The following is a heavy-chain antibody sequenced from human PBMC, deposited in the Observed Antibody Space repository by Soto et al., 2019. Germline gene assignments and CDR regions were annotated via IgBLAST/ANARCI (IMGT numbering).Heavy chain of an antibody. Sequence: QVQLVESGGGVVQPGRSLRLSCAASGFTFSSYGMHWVRQAPGKGLEWVAVISYDGSNKYYADSVKGRFTISRDNSKNTLYLQMNSLRDEDTAVCYCAKDRGGHLDYWGQGTLVTVSS. CDR1: GFTFSSYG. V-gene: IGHV3-30*18. CDR2: ISYDGSNK. D-gene: IGHD2-15*01. CDR3: AKDRGGHLDY. J-gene: IGHJ4*02.